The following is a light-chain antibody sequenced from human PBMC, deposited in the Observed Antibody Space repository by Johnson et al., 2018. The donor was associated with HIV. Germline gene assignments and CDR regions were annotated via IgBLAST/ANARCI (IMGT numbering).Light chain of an antibody. CDR2: KND. CDR1: SSTIGNND. Sequence: QSVLTQPPSVSAAPGQKVTISCSGSSSTIGNNDVSWYQLLPGTAPKLLIYKNDQRLSGIPDRFSGSKSGTSATLGITGLQTGDEADYYCGTWDTSLSVGGFFGPGTKLTVL. CDR3: GTWDTSLSVGGF. J-gene: IGLJ1*01. V-gene: IGLV1-51*02.